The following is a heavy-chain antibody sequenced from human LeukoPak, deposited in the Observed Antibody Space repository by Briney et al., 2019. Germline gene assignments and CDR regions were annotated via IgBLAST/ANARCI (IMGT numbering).Heavy chain of an antibody. D-gene: IGHD2-21*02. CDR2: IDPNTGNP. J-gene: IGHJ4*02. Sequence: ASVKVSCKASGYTFSIYAMNWVRQAPGRGLEWMGWIDPNTGNPTYAQGFTGRFVFSVDTSVTTAYLQISSLKAEDTAVYYCVRDYCGGDCHFDYWGQGTLVTVSS. CDR3: VRDYCGGDCHFDY. V-gene: IGHV7-4-1*02. CDR1: GYTFSIYA.